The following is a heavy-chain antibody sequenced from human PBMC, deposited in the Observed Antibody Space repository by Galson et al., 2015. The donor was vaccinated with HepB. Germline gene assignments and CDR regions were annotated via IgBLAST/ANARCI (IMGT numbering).Heavy chain of an antibody. CDR2: IIQDGTEK. CDR3: TRGWDAEVTSKFDY. J-gene: IGHJ4*02. V-gene: IGHV3-7*03. Sequence: SLRLSCAVSGFNFNTYWMSWVRQAPGKGLEWVANIIQDGTEKHYLESVKGRFTISRDNTKSLLYLQMNDLRADDTAVYYCTRGWDAEVTSKFDYWGQGTLVTVSS. D-gene: IGHD2-21*02. CDR1: GFNFNTYW.